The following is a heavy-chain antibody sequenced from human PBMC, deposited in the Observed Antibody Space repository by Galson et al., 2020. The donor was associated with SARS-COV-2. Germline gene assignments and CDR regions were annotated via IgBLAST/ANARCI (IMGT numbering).Heavy chain of an antibody. CDR3: ARLHYGEYAPEAFDI. V-gene: IGHV4-30-2*01. Sequence: SETLSLTCAVSGPSISSGSYSWKWIRQPPGKGLEWIGYISHSGGTYYNPSLKSRVTISGDRSKNQFSLRLSSVTAADTAVYYCARLHYGEYAPEAFDIWGPGTRVTVAS. CDR1: GPSISSGSYS. D-gene: IGHD4-17*01. J-gene: IGHJ3*02. CDR2: ISHSGGT.